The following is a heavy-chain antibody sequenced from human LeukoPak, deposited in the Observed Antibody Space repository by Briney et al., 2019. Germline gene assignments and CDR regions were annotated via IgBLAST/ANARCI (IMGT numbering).Heavy chain of an antibody. CDR2: INHSGTT. CDR3: ARLPFNSGYEYFDY. D-gene: IGHD5-12*01. V-gene: IGHV4-34*01. CDR1: GGSFSGYY. J-gene: IGHJ4*02. Sequence: PSETLSLTCVVYGGSFSGYYWSWIRQPPGKGLEWIGEINHSGTTNYNPSLKSRVTISVDKSKNQFSLKVTSVTAADTAVYSCARLPFNSGYEYFDYWGQGILVTVSS.